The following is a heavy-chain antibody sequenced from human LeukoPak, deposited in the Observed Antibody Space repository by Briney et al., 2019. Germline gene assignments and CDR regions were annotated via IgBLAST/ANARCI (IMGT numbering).Heavy chain of an antibody. Sequence: PGGSLRLSCAASGFTFSSHWMSWVRQAPGKGLEWVANIKQDGSEKYYVDSVKGRFTISRDNAKNSLYLQMNSLRAEDTAVYYCAREEGIAAAAYFDYWGQGTLVTVSS. CDR2: IKQDGSEK. D-gene: IGHD6-13*01. J-gene: IGHJ4*02. CDR1: GFTFSSHW. CDR3: AREEGIAAAAYFDY. V-gene: IGHV3-7*01.